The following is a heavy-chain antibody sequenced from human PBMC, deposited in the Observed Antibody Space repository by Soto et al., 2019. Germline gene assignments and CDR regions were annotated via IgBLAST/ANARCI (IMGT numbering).Heavy chain of an antibody. CDR3: AKDLDRSTPSGLDY. CDR1: GFTFSSYA. Sequence: GGSLRLSCAASGFTFSSYAMSWVRQAPGKGLEWVSAISGSGGSTYYADSVKGRFTMSRDNSKNTLYLQMNSLRAEDTAVYYCAKDLDRSTPSGLDYWGQGTLVTVSS. CDR2: ISGSGGST. V-gene: IGHV3-23*01. D-gene: IGHD2-2*01. J-gene: IGHJ4*02.